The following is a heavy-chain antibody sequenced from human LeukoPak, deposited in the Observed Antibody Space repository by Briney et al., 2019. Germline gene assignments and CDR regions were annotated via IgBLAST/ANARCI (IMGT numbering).Heavy chain of an antibody. CDR2: ISPDGSLI. Sequence: PGRSLRLSCAASGFTFSTYWLHWVRQAPGKGLVWVSLISPDGSLINYADSVQGRFTISRDNAKNTLYLQMNSLRVEDTAVYYCARELVRRNGAFDLWGQGTMVTVSS. CDR1: GFTFSTYW. D-gene: IGHD2-8*02. CDR3: ARELVRRNGAFDL. V-gene: IGHV3-74*01. J-gene: IGHJ3*01.